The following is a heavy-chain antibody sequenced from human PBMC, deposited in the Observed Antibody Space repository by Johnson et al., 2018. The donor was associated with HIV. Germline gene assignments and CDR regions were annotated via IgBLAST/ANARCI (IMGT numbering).Heavy chain of an antibody. D-gene: IGHD1-7*01. CDR3: ARGTRLGAPSNLDAFDI. CDR2: ISFDGTTI. J-gene: IGHJ3*02. Sequence: QMQLVEYGGGVVQPGRCLRLSCAASGFSFGDYAMHWVRQAPGKGLEWVAVISFDGTTIYYANSAEGRFTISRDNSRDTLSLQMNSLRVEDTAVYYCARGTRLGAPSNLDAFDIWGQGTKVTVSS. V-gene: IGHV3-30-3*01. CDR1: GFSFGDYA.